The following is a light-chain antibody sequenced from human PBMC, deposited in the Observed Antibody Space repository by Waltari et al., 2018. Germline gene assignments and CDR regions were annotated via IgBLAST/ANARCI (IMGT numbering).Light chain of an antibody. CDR1: QSISRW. J-gene: IGKJ4*01. CDR2: KAS. Sequence: DIQMTQSPSTLSASVGDRVTITCRASQSISRWLAWYQQKPGKAPNLLIYKASNLESGVPSWFSGSGSGTDFTLTIASLQPEDLATYYCQQTYSSLSFGGGTKVEIK. CDR3: QQTYSSLS. V-gene: IGKV1-5*03.